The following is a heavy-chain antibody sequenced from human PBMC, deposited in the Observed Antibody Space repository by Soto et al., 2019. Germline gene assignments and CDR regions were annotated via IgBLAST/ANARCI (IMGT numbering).Heavy chain of an antibody. D-gene: IGHD3-10*01. Sequence: SETLSLTCTVSGGSISTYYWSWIRQPPGKGLEWIGYIYYSGSTNYSPSLKSRVTISVDASKNQFSLKLSSVTAADTAVYYCGRFSPLTPGGVAFDIWGQGKMVTVSS. V-gene: IGHV4-59*08. CDR2: IYYSGST. J-gene: IGHJ3*02. CDR1: GGSISTYY. CDR3: GRFSPLTPGGVAFDI.